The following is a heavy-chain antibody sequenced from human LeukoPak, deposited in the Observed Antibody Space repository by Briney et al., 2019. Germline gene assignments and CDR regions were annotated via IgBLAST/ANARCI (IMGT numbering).Heavy chain of an antibody. J-gene: IGHJ5*02. CDR1: GFTFSSYA. V-gene: IGHV3-30*04. CDR3: AKVQSLEGYWFDP. D-gene: IGHD5-24*01. CDR2: ISYDGSNK. Sequence: GGSLRLSCAASGFTFSSYAMHWVRQAPGKGLEWVAVISYDGSNKYYADSVKGRFTISRDNSKNTLYLQMNSLRAEDTAVYYCAKVQSLEGYWFDPWGQGTLVTVSS.